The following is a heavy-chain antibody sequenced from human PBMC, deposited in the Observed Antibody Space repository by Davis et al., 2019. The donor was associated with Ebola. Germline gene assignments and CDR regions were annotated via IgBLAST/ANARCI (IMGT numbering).Heavy chain of an antibody. CDR2: INHSGST. CDR1: GASFSGYY. Sequence: MPSETLSLTCAVYGASFSGYYWSWIRQPPGKGLEWIGEINHSGSTNYNPSLKSRVTISVDTSKNQFSLKLSSVTAADTAVYYCGRAAGYSYIDYWSQGTLVTVSS. CDR3: GRAAGYSYIDY. J-gene: IGHJ4*02. D-gene: IGHD5-18*01. V-gene: IGHV4-34*01.